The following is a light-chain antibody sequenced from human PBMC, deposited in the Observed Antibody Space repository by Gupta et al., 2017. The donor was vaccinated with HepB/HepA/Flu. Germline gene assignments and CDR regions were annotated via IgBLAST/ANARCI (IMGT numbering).Light chain of an antibody. V-gene: IGKV1-16*01. CDR1: QGINNH. Sequence: DLQMTPSPSSLSASVGDRVTITCRASQGINNHLAWFQQRPGKAPKSLIYAASSLKSGVPSRFSGSASGTEFTLTISSLQPEDVATYYCQQYNNYPLTFGQGTKVEIK. J-gene: IGKJ1*01. CDR2: AAS. CDR3: QQYNNYPLT.